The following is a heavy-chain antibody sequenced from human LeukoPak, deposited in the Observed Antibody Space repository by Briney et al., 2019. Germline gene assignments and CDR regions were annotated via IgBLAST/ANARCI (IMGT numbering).Heavy chain of an antibody. Sequence: GGSLRLSCAASGFTFSSYWMSWVRQAPGKGLEWVANIKQDGSEKYYVDSVKGRFTISRDNAENSLYLQMNSLRAEDTAVYYCARDDRGNWFDPWGQGTLVTVSS. J-gene: IGHJ5*02. CDR3: ARDDRGNWFDP. D-gene: IGHD3-10*01. V-gene: IGHV3-7*01. CDR2: IKQDGSEK. CDR1: GFTFSSYW.